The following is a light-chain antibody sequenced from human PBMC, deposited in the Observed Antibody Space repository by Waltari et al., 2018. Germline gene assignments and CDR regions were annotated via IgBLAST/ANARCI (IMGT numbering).Light chain of an antibody. CDR3: QQRGNWPLT. J-gene: IGKJ4*01. CDR1: SVSSY. V-gene: IGKV3-11*01. Sequence: SVSSYLAWYQQKPGQAPRLLIYDVSNRATGIPARFSGSGSGTDFTLTISSLESEDFAVYYCQQRGNWPLTFGGGTKVEIK. CDR2: DVS.